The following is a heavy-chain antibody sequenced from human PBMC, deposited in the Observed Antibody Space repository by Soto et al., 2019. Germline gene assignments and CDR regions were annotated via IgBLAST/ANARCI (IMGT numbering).Heavy chain of an antibody. J-gene: IGHJ3*02. V-gene: IGHV5-51*01. CDR3: ARLCTSTICGTRLRAFDI. CDR2: IYPDDSDT. CDR1: GYSFTSYW. D-gene: IGHD3-3*01. Sequence: PVESLTISCKGSGYSFTSYWIGWVRQMPGNGLEWIGIIYPDDSDTRYSPSFQGQVTISADKSISTAYLQWNNLKASDTAMYYCARLCTSTICGTRLRAFDIWGQGTMVTVSS.